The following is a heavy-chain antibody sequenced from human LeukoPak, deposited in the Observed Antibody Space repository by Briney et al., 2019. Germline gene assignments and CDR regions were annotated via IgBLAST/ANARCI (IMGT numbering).Heavy chain of an antibody. D-gene: IGHD2-2*01. CDR3: ARHWEEVPAAIAIDY. CDR1: GGSISSSSYY. CDR2: IYYSGNT. Sequence: SETLSLTCTVSGGSISSSSYYWGWIRQPPGKGLEWIGSIYYSGNTYYNPSLKSRVTISVDTSKNQFSLKLSSVTAADTAVYYCARHWEEVPAAIAIDYWGQGTLVTVSS. V-gene: IGHV4-39*01. J-gene: IGHJ4*02.